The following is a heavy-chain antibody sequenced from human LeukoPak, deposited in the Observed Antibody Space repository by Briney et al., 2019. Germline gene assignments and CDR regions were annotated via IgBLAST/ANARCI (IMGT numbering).Heavy chain of an antibody. CDR1: GLSISGQW. Sequence: GGSLRLSCVASGLSISGQWMNWVRQAPGQGLEWVANIKHDGSEEYYVDSVKGRFTVSRDDGRNSVSLQMNSVRAGDTAVYYCGYTNNFYHWGQGTLVVVSS. V-gene: IGHV3-7*01. J-gene: IGHJ4*02. D-gene: IGHD3-16*02. CDR3: GYTNNFYH. CDR2: IKHDGSEE.